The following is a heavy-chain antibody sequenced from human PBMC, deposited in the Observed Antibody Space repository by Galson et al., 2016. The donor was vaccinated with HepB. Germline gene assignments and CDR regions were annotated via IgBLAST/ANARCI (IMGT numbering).Heavy chain of an antibody. Sequence: SLRLSCAASGFTFSSYSMNWVRQAPGRGLEWVSSISSSSGSYIYYADSVKGRFTISRDNAKNSLYLQMNSLRAEDTAVYYCTRARLGDFDYWGQGSLVTVSS. J-gene: IGHJ4*02. CDR1: GFTFSSYS. CDR3: TRARLGDFDY. V-gene: IGHV3-21*01. CDR2: ISSSSGSYI. D-gene: IGHD3-16*01.